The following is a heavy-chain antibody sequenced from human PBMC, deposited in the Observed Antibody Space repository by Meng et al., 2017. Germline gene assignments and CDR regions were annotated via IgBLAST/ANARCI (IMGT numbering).Heavy chain of an antibody. CDR2: ISGSGGST. D-gene: IGHD2-15*01. CDR3: FLNQWDIVVVVAATSWFDP. V-gene: IGHV3-23*01. CDR1: GFTFSSYD. J-gene: IGHJ5*02. Sequence: GGSLRLSCAASGFTFSSYDMSWVRQAPGKGLEWVSAISGSGGSTYYEDSVKGRFTISRDNSKNTLYLQMNSLRAEDTAVYYCFLNQWDIVVVVAATSWFDPWGQGTLVTVSS.